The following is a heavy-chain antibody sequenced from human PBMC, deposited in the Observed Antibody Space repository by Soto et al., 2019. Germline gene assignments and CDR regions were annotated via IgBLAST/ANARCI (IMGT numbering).Heavy chain of an antibody. J-gene: IGHJ4*02. CDR3: ARERKGGTIFRLYYFGY. CDR2: IDHSGST. Sequence: SETLSLTCAVYGGSFSGYYLNWIRQSPGKGLEWIGEIDHSGSTNYNPSLKSRVTISVDTSKNQFSLKLSSVTAADTAVYYCARERKGGTIFRLYYFGYWGQGTLVTVSS. CDR1: GGSFSGYY. V-gene: IGHV4-34*01. D-gene: IGHD1-1*01.